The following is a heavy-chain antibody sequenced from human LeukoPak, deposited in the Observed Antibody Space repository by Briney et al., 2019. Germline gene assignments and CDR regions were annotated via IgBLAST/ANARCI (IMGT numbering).Heavy chain of an antibody. V-gene: IGHV3-7*03. D-gene: IGHD1-7*01. CDR3: ARKGLGGELGGFDS. J-gene: IGHJ4*02. Sequence: GGSLRLSCAASGFTFSSYWMTWVRQAPGKGLEWVGNIKGDGSEKYYVDSVKGRFTISRDNAKNSLYLQMNSLRVEDTALYHCARKGLGGELGGFDSWGQGTLVTVSS. CDR1: GFTFSSYW. CDR2: IKGDGSEK.